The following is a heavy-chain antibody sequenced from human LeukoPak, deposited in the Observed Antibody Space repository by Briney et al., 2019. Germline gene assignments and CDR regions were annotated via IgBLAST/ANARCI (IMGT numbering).Heavy chain of an antibody. CDR1: GLTFSTYG. CDR3: ARAFDGDGYNWDNFDY. J-gene: IGHJ4*02. Sequence: SGGSLRLSCAASGLTFSTYGMSWVRQAPGKGLEWVANIKQDGSEKYYVDSVKGRFTISRDNAKNSLYLQMNSLRAEDTAVYYCARAFDGDGYNWDNFDYWGQGTLVTVSS. CDR2: IKQDGSEK. V-gene: IGHV3-7*01. D-gene: IGHD5-24*01.